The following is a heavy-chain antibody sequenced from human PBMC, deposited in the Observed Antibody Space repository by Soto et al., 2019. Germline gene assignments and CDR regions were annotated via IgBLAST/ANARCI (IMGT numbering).Heavy chain of an antibody. CDR2: INHSGST. J-gene: IGHJ4*02. Sequence: SETLSLTCAVYGGSFSGYYWSWIRQPPGKGLEWIGEINHSGSTNYNPSLKSRVTISVDTSKNQFSLKLSSVTAADTAVYYCARVSYDFWSGYFWGQGTMVTV. CDR1: GGSFSGYY. V-gene: IGHV4-34*01. CDR3: ARVSYDFWSGYF. D-gene: IGHD3-3*01.